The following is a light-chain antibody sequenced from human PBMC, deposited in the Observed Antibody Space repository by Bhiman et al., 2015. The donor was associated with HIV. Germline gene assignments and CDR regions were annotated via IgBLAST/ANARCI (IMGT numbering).Light chain of an antibody. CDR2: DVS. Sequence: QSALTQPASVSGSPGQSIAISCTGTSSDIGAYDYVSWYQQHPGKAPKLMIYDVSNRPSGVSNRFSGSKSGNTASLTISGLQAEDEADYYCCSYAGSSPVVFGGGTKLTVL. V-gene: IGLV2-14*03. J-gene: IGLJ2*01. CDR1: SSDIGAYDY. CDR3: CSYAGSSPVV.